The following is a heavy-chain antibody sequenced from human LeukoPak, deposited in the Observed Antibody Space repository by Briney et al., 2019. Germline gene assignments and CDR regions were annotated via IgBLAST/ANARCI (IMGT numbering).Heavy chain of an antibody. CDR2: IIPIFGTA. Sequence: SVKVSCKASGGTFSSYAISWVRQAPGQGLEWMGRIIPIFGTANYAQKFQGRVTITTDESTSTAYMELSSLRSEDTAVDYCARDGLGFRYYDSSGYYYWGQGTLVTVSP. CDR3: ARDGLGFRYYDSSGYYY. CDR1: GGTFSSYA. D-gene: IGHD3-22*01. V-gene: IGHV1-69*05. J-gene: IGHJ4*02.